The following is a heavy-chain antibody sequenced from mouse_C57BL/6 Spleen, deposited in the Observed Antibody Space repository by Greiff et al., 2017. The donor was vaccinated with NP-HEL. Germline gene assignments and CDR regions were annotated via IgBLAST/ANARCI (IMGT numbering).Heavy chain of an antibody. J-gene: IGHJ4*01. CDR3: ATHYYGSSSYAMDY. D-gene: IGHD1-1*01. Sequence: EVHLVESGGGLVKPGGSLKLSCAASGFTFSDYGMHWVRQAPEKGLEWVAYISSGSSTIYYADTVKGRFTISRDNAKNTLFLQMTSLRSEDTAMYYCATHYYGSSSYAMDYWGQGTSVTVSS. CDR2: ISSGSSTI. CDR1: GFTFSDYG. V-gene: IGHV5-17*01.